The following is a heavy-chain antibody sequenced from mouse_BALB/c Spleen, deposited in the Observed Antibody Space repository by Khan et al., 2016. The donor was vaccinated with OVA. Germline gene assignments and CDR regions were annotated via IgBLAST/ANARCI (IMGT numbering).Heavy chain of an antibody. V-gene: IGHV5-6*01. CDR2: ISTGGHYT. CDR3: ARLAYYYDSERFAY. CDR1: GFTFSTYG. J-gene: IGHJ3*01. D-gene: IGHD1-1*01. Sequence: VELVESGGDLVEPGGSLKLSCAASGFTFSTYGMSWVRQTPDKRLEWVATISTGGHYTYYPDSVRGRFTISRDNAKNTLSLQMTSLKAEDKAMFYCARLAYYYDSERFAYRGQGALVSVGA.